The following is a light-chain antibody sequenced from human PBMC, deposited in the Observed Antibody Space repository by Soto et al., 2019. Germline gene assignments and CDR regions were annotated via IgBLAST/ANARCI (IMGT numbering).Light chain of an antibody. J-gene: IGKJ4*01. CDR1: QTISSW. V-gene: IGKV1-12*01. CDR3: QQANSFPLT. CDR2: AAS. Sequence: DIQSAQYAYTLSGSVGGRVTITCRASQTISSWLAWYQQEPGKAPKLLIYAASSLQSGVPSRFSGSGSGTDFTLTIGSLQPEEFATYYCQQANSFPLTFGGGTKVDI.